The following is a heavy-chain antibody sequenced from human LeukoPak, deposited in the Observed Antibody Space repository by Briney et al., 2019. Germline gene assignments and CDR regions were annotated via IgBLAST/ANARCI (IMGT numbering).Heavy chain of an antibody. CDR3: ARYYCTSTTCYLFDY. Sequence: RGSPRLSCAAPGYTSSSYRMSRVRQAPGKRREWVAKIKQDGSEKNYVHSVKGRFTISRDNAKNSLYLQMNSLRAEDTAVYYCARYYCTSTTCYLFDYWGQGTLVTVSS. J-gene: IGHJ4*02. D-gene: IGHD2-2*01. CDR2: IKQDGSEK. V-gene: IGHV3-7*03. CDR1: GYTSSSYR.